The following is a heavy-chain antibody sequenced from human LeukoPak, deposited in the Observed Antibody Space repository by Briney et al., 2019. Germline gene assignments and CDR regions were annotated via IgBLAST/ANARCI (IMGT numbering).Heavy chain of an antibody. Sequence: SETLSLTCTVSGGSISSYYWSWIRQPPGKGLEWIGYIYYSGSTNYNPSLKSRVTISVDTSKNQFSLKLSSVTAADTAVYYCARVRGIAAAGLYDAFDIWGQGTMVTVSS. D-gene: IGHD6-13*01. CDR2: IYYSGST. J-gene: IGHJ3*02. CDR3: ARVRGIAAAGLYDAFDI. CDR1: GGSISSYY. V-gene: IGHV4-59*01.